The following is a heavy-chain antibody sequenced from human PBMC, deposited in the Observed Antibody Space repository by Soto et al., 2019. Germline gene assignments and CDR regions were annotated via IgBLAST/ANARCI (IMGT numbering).Heavy chain of an antibody. CDR3: AKEKGFGGVRKGMDV. CDR2: ISWNSGSI. D-gene: IGHD3-16*01. CDR1: GFTFDDYA. Sequence: EVQLVESGGGLVQPGRSLRLSCAASGFTFDDYAMHWVRQAPGKGLAWVSGISWNSGSIGYEDSVKGRFTISRDNAKNSLYLQMNSLRAEDTALYYCAKEKGFGGVRKGMDVWGQGTTVTVSS. J-gene: IGHJ6*02. V-gene: IGHV3-9*01.